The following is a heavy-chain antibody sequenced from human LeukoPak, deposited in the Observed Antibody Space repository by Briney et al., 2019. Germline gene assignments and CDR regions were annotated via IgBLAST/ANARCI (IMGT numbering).Heavy chain of an antibody. CDR3: TRALDYYGSGSYYKPDY. CDR2: IRSKANSYAT. D-gene: IGHD3-10*01. CDR1: GFTFSGSA. V-gene: IGHV3-73*01. Sequence: QSGGSLRLSCAASGFTFSGSAMHWVRRAFGKGLEWVGRIRSKANSYATAYAASVKGRFTISRDDSKNTAYLQMNSLKTEDTAVYYCTRALDYYGSGSYYKPDYWGQGTLVTVSS. J-gene: IGHJ4*02.